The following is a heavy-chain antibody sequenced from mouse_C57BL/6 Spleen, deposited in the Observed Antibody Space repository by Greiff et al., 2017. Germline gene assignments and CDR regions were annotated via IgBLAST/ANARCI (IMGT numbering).Heavy chain of an antibody. CDR2: INPGSGGT. J-gene: IGHJ4*01. V-gene: IGHV1-54*01. CDR3: ARSAYGYDVLSYAMDY. Sequence: QLQQSGAELVRPGTSVKVSCKASGYAFTNYLIEWVKQRPGQGLEWIGVINPGSGGTNYNEKFKGKATLTADKSSSTAYMQLSSLTSEDSAVYFCARSAYGYDVLSYAMDYWGQGTSVTVSS. D-gene: IGHD2-2*01. CDR1: GYAFTNYL.